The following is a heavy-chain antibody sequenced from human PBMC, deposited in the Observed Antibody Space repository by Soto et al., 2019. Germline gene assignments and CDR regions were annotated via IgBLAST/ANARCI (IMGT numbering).Heavy chain of an antibody. V-gene: IGHV3-23*01. J-gene: IGHJ6*02. D-gene: IGHD6-19*01. CDR2: ISGNGENT. CDR1: GFIFRSHA. Sequence: EVQLLESGGGLVQPGGSLRLSCAASGFIFRSHAISWVRQAPGKGLEWISTISGNGENTYYADSVKGQLTISRDNSKNTVYLQMNNLRVEDTAVYYCAKDRLYSSLWSPHPLYGMDVWGQGATVTVSS. CDR3: AKDRLYSSLWSPHPLYGMDV.